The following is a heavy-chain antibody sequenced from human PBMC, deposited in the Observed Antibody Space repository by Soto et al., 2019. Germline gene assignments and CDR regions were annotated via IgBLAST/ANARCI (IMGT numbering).Heavy chain of an antibody. Sequence: EVQLVESGGNLVQPGRSLRLSCAASGFTFHDYAMHWVRQAPGKGLEWVSRITWNSDSVAYADSVKGRFTISRDNGKNSLYLEMNRPRGEETALYYCAKGPTGTEESFDYWGQGTLVTVSS. CDR3: AKGPTGTEESFDY. CDR1: GFTFHDYA. D-gene: IGHD1-1*01. CDR2: ITWNSDSV. V-gene: IGHV3-9*01. J-gene: IGHJ4*02.